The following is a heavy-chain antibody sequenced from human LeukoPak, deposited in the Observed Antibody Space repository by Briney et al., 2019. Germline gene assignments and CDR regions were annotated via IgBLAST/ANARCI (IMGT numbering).Heavy chain of an antibody. Sequence: ASVKVSCKVSGYTFTDYYMHWVQQAHGKGLEWMGLVDPEDGETIYAEKFQGRVTITADTSTDAAYMELSSLRSEDTAVYYCATDLIIAAAGTEDYWGQGTLVTVSS. CDR2: VDPEDGET. CDR3: ATDLIIAAAGTEDY. CDR1: GYTFTDYY. J-gene: IGHJ4*02. V-gene: IGHV1-69-2*01. D-gene: IGHD6-13*01.